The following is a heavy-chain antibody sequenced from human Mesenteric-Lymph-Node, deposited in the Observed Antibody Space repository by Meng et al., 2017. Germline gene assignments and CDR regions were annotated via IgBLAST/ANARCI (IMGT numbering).Heavy chain of an antibody. V-gene: IGHV4-34*01. CDR1: GGSFSGYY. D-gene: IGHD4-17*01. CDR3: ARGTWLTVTPSYGYGMDV. Sequence: SQTLSLTCAVYGGSFSGYYWSWIRQPPGKGLEWIGEINHSGSTNYNPSLKSRVTKSVDTSKNQFSLELSSVTAADTAVYYCARGTWLTVTPSYGYGMDVWGQGTTVTVSS. J-gene: IGHJ6*02. CDR2: INHSGST.